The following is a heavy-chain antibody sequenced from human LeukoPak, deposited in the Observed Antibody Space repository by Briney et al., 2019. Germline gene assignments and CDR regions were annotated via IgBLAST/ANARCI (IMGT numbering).Heavy chain of an antibody. CDR1: GYSISSGYY. V-gene: IGHV4-38-2*02. CDR2: FHHSGST. J-gene: IGHJ4*02. D-gene: IGHD5-24*01. Sequence: SETLSLTCTVSGYSISSGYYWGWIRQPPGKGLEWIGSFHHSGSTPYNPSLNSRVSISVDTSKNQLSLKLSSVTAAGTAVYYCARREGYNFDYWGQGTLVTVSS. CDR3: ARREGYNFDY.